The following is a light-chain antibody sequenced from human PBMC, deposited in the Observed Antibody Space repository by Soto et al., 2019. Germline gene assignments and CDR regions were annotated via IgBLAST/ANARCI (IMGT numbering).Light chain of an antibody. CDR2: TAS. CDR1: QGFRSD. V-gene: IGKV1-6*01. CDR3: LQDYNYPLT. J-gene: IGKJ4*01. Sequence: AIQMTQSPSSLSASVGDRVTITCRASQGFRSDFGWYQQKPGEAPKFLIYTASSLQSGVPSRFSVSGSGTDFTLTINSLQPEDFATYYCLQDYNYPLTFGGGTKVEIK.